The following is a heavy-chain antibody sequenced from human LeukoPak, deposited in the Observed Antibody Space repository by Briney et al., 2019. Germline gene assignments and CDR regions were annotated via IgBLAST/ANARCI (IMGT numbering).Heavy chain of an antibody. V-gene: IGHV1-18*01. CDR1: GYTFTSYG. CDR2: ISAYNGNT. J-gene: IGHJ3*02. D-gene: IGHD4-17*01. CDR3: VRGSGYGDYGSAFDI. Sequence: ASVKVSCKASGYTFTSYGISWVRQAPGQGLEWMGWISAYNGNTNYAQKLQGRVTMTTDTSTSTAYMELRSLRSDDTAVYYCVRGSGYGDYGSAFDIWGQGTMVTVSS.